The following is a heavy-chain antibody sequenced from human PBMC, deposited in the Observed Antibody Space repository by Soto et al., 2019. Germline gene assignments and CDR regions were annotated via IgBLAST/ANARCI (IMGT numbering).Heavy chain of an antibody. D-gene: IGHD6-19*01. CDR1: GFTFSSYG. Sequence: GGSLRLSCAASGFTFSSYGMHWVRQAPGKRLEWVAVISYDGSNKHYADSVKGRFTISRDNSKNTLYLQMNSLRAEDTAVYYCAKDDSSGLLGYSSNFDYWGQGTLVTVSS. CDR3: AKDDSSGLLGYSSNFDY. CDR2: ISYDGSNK. J-gene: IGHJ4*02. V-gene: IGHV3-30*18.